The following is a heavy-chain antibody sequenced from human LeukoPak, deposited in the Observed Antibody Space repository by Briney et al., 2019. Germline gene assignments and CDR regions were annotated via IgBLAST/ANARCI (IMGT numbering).Heavy chain of an antibody. CDR3: VKSTSEWLRLGGYFDY. Sequence: ATVKISCKVSGYTFTEYYMHWVPQAPGKGVEWMGLVDPEDGETIYAEKFQGRVTITADTSTDTAYMELSSLRSEDTAVYYCVKSTSEWLRLGGYFDYWGQGTLVTVSA. J-gene: IGHJ4*02. V-gene: IGHV1-69-2*01. CDR1: GYTFTEYY. CDR2: VDPEDGET. D-gene: IGHD5-12*01.